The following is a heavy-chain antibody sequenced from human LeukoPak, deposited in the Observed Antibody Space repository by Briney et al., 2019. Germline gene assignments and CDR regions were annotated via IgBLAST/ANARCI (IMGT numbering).Heavy chain of an antibody. CDR3: AKGIAVAGTCDY. Sequence: PGGSLRLSCAASGFTFSSYAMSWVRQAPGKGLEWVSAISGSGGSTYYADSVKGRFTISTDNSKNTLYLQMNSRRAEDTAVYYCAKGIAVAGTCDYWGQGTLVTVS. CDR1: GFTFSSYA. D-gene: IGHD6-19*01. V-gene: IGHV3-23*01. CDR2: ISGSGGST. J-gene: IGHJ4*02.